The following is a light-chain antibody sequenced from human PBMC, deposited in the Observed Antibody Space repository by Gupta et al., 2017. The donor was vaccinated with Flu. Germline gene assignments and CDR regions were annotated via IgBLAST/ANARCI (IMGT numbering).Light chain of an antibody. J-gene: IGLJ1*01. V-gene: IGLV2-14*01. Sequence: QSALTQPASVSGSPGQSIAISCTGTTSDVGANNYVSWYQQHPGKAPKVMIYGVNNRPSGVSDRFSGSKSGHTASLTISGPQAEDEADYSCSSYRSSRTSLFFGKGTKGTVL. CDR2: GVN. CDR1: TSDVGANNY. CDR3: SSYRSSRTSLF.